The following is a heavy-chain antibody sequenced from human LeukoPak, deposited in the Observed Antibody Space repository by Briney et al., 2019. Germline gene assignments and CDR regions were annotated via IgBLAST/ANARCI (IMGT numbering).Heavy chain of an antibody. J-gene: IGHJ4*02. D-gene: IGHD2-21*02. V-gene: IGHV4-59*08. CDR1: GGSISSYY. CDR3: ARASSVVTAITYFDY. CDR2: IYYSGST. Sequence: SETLSLTCTVSGGSISSYYWSWIRQPPGKGLEWIGYIYYSGSTNYNPSLKSRVTISVDTSKNQFSLKLSSVTAADTAVYYCARASSVVTAITYFDYWGQGTLVTVSS.